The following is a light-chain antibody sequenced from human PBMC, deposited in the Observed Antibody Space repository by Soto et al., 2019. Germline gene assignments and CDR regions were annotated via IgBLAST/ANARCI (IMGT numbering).Light chain of an antibody. CDR1: QSVSSY. Sequence: EIVLTQSPATLSLSPGERATLSCRASQSVSSYLAWYQQKPGQAPRLLIYDASNRATGSPARCSGSGSGTDFSLTISSLEPEDFAVYYCQQRSNWPPMYTFGQGTKLEIK. CDR2: DAS. CDR3: QQRSNWPPMYT. V-gene: IGKV3-11*01. J-gene: IGKJ2*01.